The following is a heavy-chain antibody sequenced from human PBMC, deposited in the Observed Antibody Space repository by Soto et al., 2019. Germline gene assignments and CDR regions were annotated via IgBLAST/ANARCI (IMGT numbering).Heavy chain of an antibody. D-gene: IGHD2-2*01. CDR3: ARVPLQYQLLVGGMDV. Sequence: QVQLVESGGGVVQPGRSLRLSCAASGFTFSSYAMHWVRQAPGKGLEWVAVISYDGSNKYYADAVKGRFTISRDNSKNTLYLQMNRLRAEDTAVYYCARVPLQYQLLVGGMDVWGQGTTVTGSS. CDR2: ISYDGSNK. J-gene: IGHJ6*02. CDR1: GFTFSSYA. V-gene: IGHV3-30-3*01.